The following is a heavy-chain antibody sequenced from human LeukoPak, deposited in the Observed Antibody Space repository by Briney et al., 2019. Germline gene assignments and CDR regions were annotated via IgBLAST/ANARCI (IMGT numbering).Heavy chain of an antibody. CDR3: TGTPPSIEMRYDLAS. J-gene: IGHJ4*02. CDR1: GDTLNTYA. V-gene: IGHV1-69*04. D-gene: IGHD6-6*01. Sequence: SVKVSCKASGDTLNTYALSWVRQLPGQGLEWLGRILPALHTTAYAKKFQCRVTTPADTSTSTSYLEATSLRNDDTAIYYCTGTPPSIEMRYDLASWGQGTHVTVS. CDR2: ILPALHTT.